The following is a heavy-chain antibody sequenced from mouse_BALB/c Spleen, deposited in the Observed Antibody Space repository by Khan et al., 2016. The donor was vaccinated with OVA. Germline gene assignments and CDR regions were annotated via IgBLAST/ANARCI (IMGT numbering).Heavy chain of an antibody. CDR3: SRLEDI. CDR1: GFSLTSYG. Sequence: QVQLKQSGPGLVAPSQSLSITCTVSGFSLTSYGVHWVRQPPGKGLEWLGVIWAGGSTNYNSALLSRLSISKDNSKGQVFLKRNSRQTDDTAMYYCSRLEDIWGQGTTLTVSS. D-gene: IGHD1-3*01. CDR2: IWAGGST. J-gene: IGHJ2*01. V-gene: IGHV2-9*02.